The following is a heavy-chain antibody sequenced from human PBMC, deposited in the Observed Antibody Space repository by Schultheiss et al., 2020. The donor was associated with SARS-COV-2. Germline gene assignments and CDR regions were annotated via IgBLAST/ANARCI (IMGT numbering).Heavy chain of an antibody. CDR3: AKTPSGRRNYYVGWFDF. V-gene: IGHV4-4*02. D-gene: IGHD3-10*01. Sequence: SETLSLTCAVSGGSISSSNWWSWVRQPPGKGLEWIGEINHSGSTNYNPSLKSRVTISVDTSKNQFSLKLSSVTAADTAVYYCAKTPSGRRNYYVGWFDFWGQGTLVTVSS. CDR2: INHSGST. CDR1: GGSISSSNW. J-gene: IGHJ5*01.